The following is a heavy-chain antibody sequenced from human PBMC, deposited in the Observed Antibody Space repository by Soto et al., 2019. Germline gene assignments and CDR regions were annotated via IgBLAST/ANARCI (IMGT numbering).Heavy chain of an antibody. CDR1: VGSIKSGEFY. Sequence: TLSLTCTVSVGSIKSGEFYWSWVRQPPGKGLEWIGYTHYSGRTYYSPSLKSRVMMSADTSKNQFSLKLNSMSAADTAVYYCARLTRRPDFHYWGQGTLVT. CDR3: ARLTRRPDFHY. V-gene: IGHV4-30-4*01. CDR2: THYSGRT. J-gene: IGHJ4*02.